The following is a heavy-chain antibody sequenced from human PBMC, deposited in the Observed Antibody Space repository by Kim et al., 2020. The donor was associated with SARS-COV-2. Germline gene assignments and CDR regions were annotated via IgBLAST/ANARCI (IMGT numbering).Heavy chain of an antibody. CDR2: IRSKANSYAT. D-gene: IGHD1-1*01. CDR3: TRVPGTTFAFWGTFDI. V-gene: IGHV3-73*01. J-gene: IGHJ3*02. Sequence: GGSLRLSCAASGFTFSGSAMHWVRQASGKGLEWVGRIRSKANSYATTYAASVKARFTISRDDSKTTASLQMNSLKTEDTAVYYCTRVPGTTFAFWGTFDIWENGTMVPVSS. CDR1: GFTFSGSA.